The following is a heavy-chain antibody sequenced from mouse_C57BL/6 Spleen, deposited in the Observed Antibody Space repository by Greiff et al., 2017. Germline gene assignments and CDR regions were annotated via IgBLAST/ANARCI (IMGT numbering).Heavy chain of an antibody. Sequence: QVQLQQPGAELVRPGSSVKLSCKASVYTFTSYWMHWVKQRPIQGLEWIGNIDPSDSETHYNQKFKDKATLTVDKSSSTAYMQLSSLTSEDSAVYYCARRGSYETDYAMDYWGQGTSVTVSS. CDR2: IDPSDSET. D-gene: IGHD1-1*02. CDR1: VYTFTSYW. CDR3: ARRGSYETDYAMDY. V-gene: IGHV1-52*01. J-gene: IGHJ4*01.